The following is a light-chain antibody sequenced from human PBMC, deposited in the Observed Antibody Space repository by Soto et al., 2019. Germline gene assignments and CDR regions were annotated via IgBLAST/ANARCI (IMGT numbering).Light chain of an antibody. J-gene: IGKJ1*01. CDR1: QSVSSN. Sequence: EIVMTQSPATLSVSPGERATLSCRASQSVSSNLAWYQQKPGQAPRLRIYGASTRATGSPARFSGSGSGTEFTLTISSLQSEDFVVYYCQQYNNWPRTCGQGTKVEIK. CDR3: QQYNNWPRT. V-gene: IGKV3-15*01. CDR2: GAS.